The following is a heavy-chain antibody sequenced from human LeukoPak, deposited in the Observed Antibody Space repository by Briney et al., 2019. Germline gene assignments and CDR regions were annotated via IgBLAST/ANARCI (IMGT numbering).Heavy chain of an antibody. J-gene: IGHJ4*02. CDR3: ARSYGSGYYVDSFDY. Sequence: PGRSLRLSCAASGFTFSSYGMHWVRQAPGKGLEWVAVISYDGSNKYYADSVKGRFTISRDNSKNTLYLQMNSLRAEDTAVYYCARSYGSGYYVDSFDYWGQGTLVTVSS. CDR1: GFTFSSYG. CDR2: ISYDGSNK. V-gene: IGHV3-30*03. D-gene: IGHD3-22*01.